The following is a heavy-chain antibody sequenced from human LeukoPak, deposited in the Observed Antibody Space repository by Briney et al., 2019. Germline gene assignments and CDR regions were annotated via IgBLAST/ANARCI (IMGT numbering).Heavy chain of an antibody. V-gene: IGHV3-21*01. J-gene: IGHJ3*02. D-gene: IGHD3-22*01. CDR3: ARVGYYDSSGYRAFDI. CDR2: ISSSSSYI. CDR1: GFSFFNYA. Sequence: GGSLRLSCAASGFSFFNYAMSWVRQAPGKGLEWVSSISSSSSYIYYADSVKGRFTISRDNAKNSLYLQMNSLRAEDTAVYYCARVGYYDSSGYRAFDIWGQGTMVTVSS.